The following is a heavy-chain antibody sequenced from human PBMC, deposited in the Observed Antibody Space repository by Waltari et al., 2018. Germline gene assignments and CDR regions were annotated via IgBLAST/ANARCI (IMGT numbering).Heavy chain of an antibody. Sequence: QVQLVQSGAEVTKPGSSVRVSCKASGGTFSSCAISWVRQAPGQGLELMGAIIPILGVPNYAQKFQGRVTITADKSTSTAYMELSSLRSEDTAVYYCARGTAAFDIWGQGTMVTVSS. CDR3: ARGTAAFDI. D-gene: IGHD2-2*01. CDR2: IIPILGVP. J-gene: IGHJ3*02. CDR1: GGTFSSCA. V-gene: IGHV1-69*10.